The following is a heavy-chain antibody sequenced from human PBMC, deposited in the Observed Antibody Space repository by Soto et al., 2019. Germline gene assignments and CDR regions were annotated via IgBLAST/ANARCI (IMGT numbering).Heavy chain of an antibody. D-gene: IGHD6-13*01. CDR1: GFTFSSYS. J-gene: IGHJ5*02. CDR2: ISSSSYI. Sequence: GGSLRLSCAASGFTFSSYSMNWVRQAPGKGLEWVSSISSSSYIYYADSVKGRFTISRDNAKNSLHLQMNSLRAEDTAVYYCARLRSSSWYWFDPWGQGTLVTVSS. V-gene: IGHV3-21*01. CDR3: ARLRSSSWYWFDP.